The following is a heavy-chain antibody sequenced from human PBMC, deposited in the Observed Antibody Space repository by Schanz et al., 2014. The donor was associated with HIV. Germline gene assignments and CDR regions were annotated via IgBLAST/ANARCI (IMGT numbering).Heavy chain of an antibody. V-gene: IGHV1-8*01. CDR3: ARGGYYRGVGDYYVTTFDY. CDR2: MNPHPQSKNR. D-gene: IGHD2-21*01. CDR1: GYSFTSYD. J-gene: IGHJ3*01. Sequence: QVPLVQSGAEVTKPGSSVKVSCKASGYSFTSYDITWVRQVAGQGPEWMGWMNPHPQSKNRGYAQSFQGRVTVTSDASMGTAYLELSNLRSEDTAVYYCARGGYYRGVGDYYVTTFDYWGRGTKVTVSS.